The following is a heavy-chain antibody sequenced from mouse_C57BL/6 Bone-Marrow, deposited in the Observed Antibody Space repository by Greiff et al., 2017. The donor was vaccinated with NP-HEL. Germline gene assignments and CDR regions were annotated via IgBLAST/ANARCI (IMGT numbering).Heavy chain of an antibody. Sequence: VQLQQSGAELVRPGASVKLSCKASGYTFTDYYINWVKQRPGQGLEWIARIYPGSGNTYYNEKFKGKATLTAEKSSSTAYMQLSSLTSEDSAVYFCEAYYYGSSPYYFDYWGQGTTLTVSS. CDR1: GYTFTDYY. CDR3: EAYYYGSSPYYFDY. J-gene: IGHJ2*01. V-gene: IGHV1-76*01. D-gene: IGHD1-1*01. CDR2: IYPGSGNT.